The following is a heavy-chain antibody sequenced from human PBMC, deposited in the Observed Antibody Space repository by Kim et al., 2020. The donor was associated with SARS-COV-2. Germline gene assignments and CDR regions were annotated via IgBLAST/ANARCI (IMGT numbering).Heavy chain of an antibody. D-gene: IGHD3-3*01. CDR1: GFTFSSYA. V-gene: IGHV3-23*01. CDR3: AKLANITIFGVVIIGGIDY. J-gene: IGHJ4*02. CDR2: ISGSGGST. Sequence: GGSLRLSCAASGFTFSSYAMSWVRQAPGKGLEWVSAISGSGGSTYYADSVKGRFTISRDNSKNTLYLQMNSLRAEDTAVYYCAKLANITIFGVVIIGGIDYWGQGTLVTVSS.